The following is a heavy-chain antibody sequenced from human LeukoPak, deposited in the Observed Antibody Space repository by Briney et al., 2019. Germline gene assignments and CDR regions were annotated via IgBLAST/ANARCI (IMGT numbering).Heavy chain of an antibody. Sequence: PGRSLRLSCAASGFTFSSYGMHWVRQAPGKGLEWVAVISYDGSNKYYADSVKGRFTISRDNSKNTLYLQMNSLRAEDTAVYYCAKAQNYYYDSSGYSELSYWGQGTLVTVSS. J-gene: IGHJ4*02. CDR1: GFTFSSYG. V-gene: IGHV3-30*18. D-gene: IGHD3-22*01. CDR2: ISYDGSNK. CDR3: AKAQNYYYDSSGYSELSY.